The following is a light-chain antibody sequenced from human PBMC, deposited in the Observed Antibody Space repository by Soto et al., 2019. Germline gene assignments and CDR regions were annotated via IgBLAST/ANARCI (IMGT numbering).Light chain of an antibody. J-gene: IGLJ1*01. Sequence: QSAMTQPASVSGSPGQSITISCTGTSSDVGSYNYVSWFQHHPGKAPKLIIYDSTSRPSGVSHRFSASMSGNTASLTISGLQAEDEADYYCLAHATTYTYVFGSGTKVTVL. V-gene: IGLV2-14*01. CDR3: LAHATTYTYV. CDR2: DST. CDR1: SSDVGSYNY.